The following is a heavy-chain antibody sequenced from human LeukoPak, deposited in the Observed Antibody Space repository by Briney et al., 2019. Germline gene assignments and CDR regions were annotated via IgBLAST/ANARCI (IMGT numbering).Heavy chain of an antibody. Sequence: SETLSLTCTVSGGSVSSGDYYWSWIRQPPGKGLEWIGYIYYSGSTYYNPSLKSRVTISVDTSKRQFSLKLSSVTAADTAVYYCARGKVFGVVPNWFDPWGQGTLVTVSS. J-gene: IGHJ5*02. CDR1: GGSVSSGDYY. D-gene: IGHD3-3*01. CDR2: IYYSGST. V-gene: IGHV4-30-4*08. CDR3: ARGKVFGVVPNWFDP.